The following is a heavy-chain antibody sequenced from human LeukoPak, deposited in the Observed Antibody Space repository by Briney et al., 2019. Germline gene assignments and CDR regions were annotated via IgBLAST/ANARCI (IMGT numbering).Heavy chain of an antibody. V-gene: IGHV4-39*01. Sequence: SETLSLTCTVSGVSISSSNSYWGWIRQPPGKGLEWIGSIYYSGNAYYNASLKGQVAISIDTSKNQFSLRLTSVPAADTAVYYCARQTGSGLFILPGGQGTLVTVSS. CDR2: IYYSGNA. CDR3: ARQTGSGLFILP. J-gene: IGHJ4*02. D-gene: IGHD3/OR15-3a*01. CDR1: GVSISSSNSY.